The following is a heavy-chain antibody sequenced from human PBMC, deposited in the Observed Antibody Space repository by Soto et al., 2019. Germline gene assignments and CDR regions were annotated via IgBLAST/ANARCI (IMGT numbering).Heavy chain of an antibody. J-gene: IGHJ4*02. Sequence: QLQLVQSGAAVKKPGSSVKVSCKASGGTLNTYTISWVRQAPGQGLEWMGSILPFLGSTNYAKKFQGRVTITADQSKSTMELSSLRSEDTAVYFCARDVTAMEALYYYDTWGQGSLVTVSS. CDR3: ARDVTAMEALYYYDT. D-gene: IGHD5-18*01. V-gene: IGHV1-69*08. CDR1: GGTLNTYT. CDR2: ILPFLGST.